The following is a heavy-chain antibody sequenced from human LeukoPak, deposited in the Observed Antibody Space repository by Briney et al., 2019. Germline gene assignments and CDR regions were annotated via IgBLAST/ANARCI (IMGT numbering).Heavy chain of an antibody. J-gene: IGHJ2*01. D-gene: IGHD3/OR15-3a*01. CDR2: IKYDGTEK. V-gene: IGHV3-7*01. CDR1: GFTFSTHW. CDR3: ARDYLYGRDWHSMKAWYFDF. Sequence: GGPLRLSCAASGFTFSTHWMSWVRRAPGKGLEWLAVIKYDGTEKYYVDSVKGRFTIARDNAKNSVYLQVNSLRVEETAVYVCARDYLYGRDWHSMKAWYFDFGGRGTQVTVSS.